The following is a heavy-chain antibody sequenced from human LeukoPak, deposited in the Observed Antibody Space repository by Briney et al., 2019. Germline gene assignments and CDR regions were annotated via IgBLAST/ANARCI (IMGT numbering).Heavy chain of an antibody. J-gene: IGHJ3*02. V-gene: IGHV4-34*01. CDR1: GGSFSGYY. D-gene: IGHD5-12*01. Sequence: PSETLSLTCAVYGGSFSGYYWSWIRQPPGKGLEWIGEINHSGSTNYNPSLKSRVTISVDTSKNQFSLKLSSVTAADTAVYYCARAKQGSGYDCAFDIWGQGTMVTVSS. CDR3: ARAKQGSGYDCAFDI. CDR2: INHSGST.